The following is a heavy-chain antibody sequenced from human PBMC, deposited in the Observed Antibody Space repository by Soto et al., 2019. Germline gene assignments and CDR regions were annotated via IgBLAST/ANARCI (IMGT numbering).Heavy chain of an antibody. V-gene: IGHV4-31*03. CDR1: GGSIISGGYY. J-gene: IGHJ4*02. D-gene: IGHD3-3*01. Sequence: SETLSLTCTVSGGSIISGGYYWIWIRQHPGKGLEWIGYIYYSGSTYYNPSLKSRVTISVDTSKNQFSLKLSSVTAADTAVYYCARGGSTIFGVADLFDYWGQGTLVTVSS. CDR2: IYYSGST. CDR3: ARGGSTIFGVADLFDY.